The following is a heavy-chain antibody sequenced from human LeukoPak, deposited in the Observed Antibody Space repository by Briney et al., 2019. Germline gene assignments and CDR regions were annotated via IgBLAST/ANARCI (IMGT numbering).Heavy chain of an antibody. V-gene: IGHV3-74*01. CDR2: ISADGSVT. J-gene: IGHJ5*02. CDR3: ATAGGDGSRMGFDP. CDR1: GFTFSRYW. Sequence: PGGSLRLSCADSGFTFSRYWMHWVRQTPGKGLGWVSCISADGSVTRYADSVKGRFTISRDNTKSTLDLQMHSLRAEDTAVYYCATAGGDGSRMGFDPWGQGTLVTVSS. D-gene: IGHD2-15*01.